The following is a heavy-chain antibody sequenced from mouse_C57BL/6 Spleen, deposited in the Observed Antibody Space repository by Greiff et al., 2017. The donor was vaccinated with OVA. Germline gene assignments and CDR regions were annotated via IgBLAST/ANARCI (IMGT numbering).Heavy chain of an antibody. CDR1: GYAFSSSW. Sequence: VQLQQSGPELVKPGASVKISCKASGYAFSSSWMNWVKQRPGKGLEWIGRIYPGDGDTNYNGKFKGKATLTADKSSSTAYMQLSSLPSEESTVYLCARCPRLPTYYYSMDYWGQGTSVTVSS. CDR2: IYPGDGDT. CDR3: ARCPRLPTYYYSMDY. V-gene: IGHV1-82*01. J-gene: IGHJ4*01.